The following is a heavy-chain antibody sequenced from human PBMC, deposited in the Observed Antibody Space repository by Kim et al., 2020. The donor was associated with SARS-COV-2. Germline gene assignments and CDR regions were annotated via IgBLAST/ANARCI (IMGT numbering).Heavy chain of an antibody. Sequence: SETLSLTCAVYGGSFSGYYWSWIRQPPGKGLEWIGEINHSGSTNYNPSLKSRVTISVDTSKNQFSLKLSSVTAADTAVYYCARGRAMVRNFDYWGQGTLVTVSS. D-gene: IGHD3-10*01. CDR3: ARGRAMVRNFDY. V-gene: IGHV4-34*01. J-gene: IGHJ4*02. CDR1: GGSFSGYY. CDR2: INHSGST.